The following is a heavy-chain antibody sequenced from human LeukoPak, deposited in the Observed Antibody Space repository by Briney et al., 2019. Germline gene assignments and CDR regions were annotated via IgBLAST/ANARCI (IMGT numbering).Heavy chain of an antibody. CDR3: AKDKSIPGWGCSGGSCYYFDY. D-gene: IGHD2-15*01. V-gene: IGHV3-7*03. CDR2: IKQDGSDK. J-gene: IGHJ4*02. CDR1: GFTFSSYW. Sequence: PGGSLRLSCAASGFTFSSYWMSWVRQAPGKGLEWVANIKQDGSDKYYVDSVKGRFTISRDNAKNSLYLQMNSLRAEDTALYYCAKDKSIPGWGCSGGSCYYFDYWGQGTLVTVSS.